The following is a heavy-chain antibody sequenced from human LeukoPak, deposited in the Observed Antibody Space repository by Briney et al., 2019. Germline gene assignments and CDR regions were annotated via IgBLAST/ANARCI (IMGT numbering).Heavy chain of an antibody. D-gene: IGHD3-10*01. Sequence: SETLCLTCAVYGGSFSGYYWSWVRQPPGKGLEWIGEIKFNGSTKYNPSLKNRGTISADTSENQIPLKLMSVTAADTAVYYCSRHDPSGSYSVSDYWGQGTLVTVS. J-gene: IGHJ4*02. CDR2: IKFNGST. CDR1: GGSFSGYY. CDR3: SRHDPSGSYSVSDY. V-gene: IGHV4-34*01.